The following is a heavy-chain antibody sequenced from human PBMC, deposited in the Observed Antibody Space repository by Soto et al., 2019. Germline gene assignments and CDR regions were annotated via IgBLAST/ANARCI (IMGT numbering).Heavy chain of an antibody. CDR2: ISSSSSTI. CDR3: ARDLSTPRYCSGGSCLN. D-gene: IGHD2-15*01. CDR1: GFTFSSYS. V-gene: IGHV3-48*01. J-gene: IGHJ3*01. Sequence: PGGSLRLSCAASGFTFSSYSMNWVRQAPGKGLEWVSYISSSSSTIYYADSVKGRFTISSDNAKNSLYLQMNILRAEDTAVYYCARDLSTPRYCSGGSCLNWGQGTMVTVSS.